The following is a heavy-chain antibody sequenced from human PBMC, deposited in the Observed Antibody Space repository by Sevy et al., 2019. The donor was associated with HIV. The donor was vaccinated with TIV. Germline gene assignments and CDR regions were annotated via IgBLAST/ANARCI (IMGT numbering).Heavy chain of an antibody. V-gene: IGHV1-18*01. CDR3: AMDSSGVHAFDI. J-gene: IGHJ3*02. D-gene: IGHD6-19*01. Sequence: ASVKVSCKASGYTFTSYGISWVRQAPGQGLEWMGWISAYNGNTNYAQKLQGRVTMTTDTSTSKAYMELRSLRSDDTAVYYCAMDSSGVHAFDIWGQGTMVTVSS. CDR2: ISAYNGNT. CDR1: GYTFTSYG.